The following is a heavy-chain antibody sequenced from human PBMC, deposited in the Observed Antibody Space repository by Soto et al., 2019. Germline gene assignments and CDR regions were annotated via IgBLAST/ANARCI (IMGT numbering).Heavy chain of an antibody. V-gene: IGHV1-18*01. CDR2: ISAYNGNT. CDR3: ARDLVSIFGVVSFLRGYYYGMDV. J-gene: IGHJ6*02. CDR1: GYTFTSYG. Sequence: QVQLVQSGAEVKKPGASVKVSCKASGYTFTSYGISWVRQAPGQGLEWMGWISAYNGNTNYAQKLQGRVTTTTDTSTSTAYMELRSLRSDDTAVYYCARDLVSIFGVVSFLRGYYYGMDVWGQGTTVTVSS. D-gene: IGHD3-3*01.